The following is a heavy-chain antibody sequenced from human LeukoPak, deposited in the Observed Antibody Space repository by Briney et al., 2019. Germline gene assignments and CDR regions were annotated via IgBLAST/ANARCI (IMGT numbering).Heavy chain of an antibody. V-gene: IGHV4-59*01. CDR2: IYYSGST. CDR1: GGSISSYY. CDR3: TSGSLGDYYYYGMDV. D-gene: IGHD3-10*01. J-gene: IGHJ6*02. Sequence: SETLSLTCTVSGGSISSYYWSWIRQPPGKGLEWIGYIYYSGSTNYNPSLESRVTISVDTSKNQFSLKLSSVTAADTAVYYCTSGSLGDYYYYGMDVWGQGTTVTVSS.